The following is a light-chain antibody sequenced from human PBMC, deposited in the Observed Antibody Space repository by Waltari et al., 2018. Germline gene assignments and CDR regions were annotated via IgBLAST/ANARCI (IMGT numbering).Light chain of an antibody. CDR1: QSLVYSDGNTH. Sequence: VVLTQSPLSLPVTPGQPASISCSSSQSLVYSDGNTHLNWFQQRPGQSPGRLLYKISNRDYGVTDRFSGSGSGTDFTLKISRVEAEDVGIYYCMHGGHWPYTFGQGTKLEIE. V-gene: IGKV2-30*01. CDR2: KIS. CDR3: MHGGHWPYT. J-gene: IGKJ2*01.